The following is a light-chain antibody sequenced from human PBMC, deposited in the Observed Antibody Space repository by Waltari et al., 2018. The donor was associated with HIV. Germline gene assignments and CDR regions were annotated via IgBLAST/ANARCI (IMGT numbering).Light chain of an antibody. J-gene: IGKJ2*01. Sequence: DFVMTQSPDSLAVSLGERATINCKSSQGVLYSSNNYNYLAWYQQKPGQPPKLLIYWASTRESGVPDRFSGSGSETDFTLTISSLQAEDVAVYYCQQYYNTPYTFGQGTKLEIK. CDR1: QGVLYSSNNYNY. V-gene: IGKV4-1*01. CDR3: QQYYNTPYT. CDR2: WAS.